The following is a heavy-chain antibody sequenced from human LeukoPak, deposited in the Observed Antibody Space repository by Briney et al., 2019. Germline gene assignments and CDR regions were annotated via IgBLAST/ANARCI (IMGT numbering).Heavy chain of an antibody. CDR2: INHSGST. V-gene: IGHV4-34*01. Sequence: SETLSLICAVFGGSFSGYYWSWIRQPPGKGLEWIGEINHSGSTDYNPSLKSRVTISGDSSKNQFSLNLNSVTAADTAVYYCARLSITLFGVVSAHFDHWGQGTLVTVSS. D-gene: IGHD3-3*01. CDR3: ARLSITLFGVVSAHFDH. J-gene: IGHJ4*02. CDR1: GGSFSGYY.